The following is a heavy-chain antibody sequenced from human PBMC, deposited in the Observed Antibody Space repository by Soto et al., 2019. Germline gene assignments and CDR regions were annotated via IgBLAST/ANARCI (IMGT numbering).Heavy chain of an antibody. CDR2: ISSDATNK. D-gene: IGHD6-25*01. CDR3: ARQCMAARKYSSTDLDV. Sequence: QVQLVESGGGVVQPGRSLRLSCAASGFTFRDYAMHWVRQAPGKGLEWVTLISSDATNKYLADSVKGRFTISRDNSKNTLYLQMNSLRVEDTGLYYGARQCMAARKYSSTDLDVWGQGTTVIV. CDR1: GFTFRDYA. V-gene: IGHV3-30-3*01. J-gene: IGHJ6*02.